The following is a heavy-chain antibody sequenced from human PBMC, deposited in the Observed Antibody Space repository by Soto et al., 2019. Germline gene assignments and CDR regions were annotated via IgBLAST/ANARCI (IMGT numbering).Heavy chain of an antibody. D-gene: IGHD6-13*01. V-gene: IGHV3-11*01. Sequence: QVQLVESGGGLVTPGGSLRLSCVASGFNVSGFYMSWIRQAPGKGLEWVSYISSGGGTIFYADSVKGRFTTSRDNAKNSLYLQMNSLRAEDTAVYYCAKKEYTSSWYGIDYWGQGTLVTVSS. CDR3: AKKEYTSSWYGIDY. CDR1: GFNVSGFY. J-gene: IGHJ4*02. CDR2: ISSGGGTI.